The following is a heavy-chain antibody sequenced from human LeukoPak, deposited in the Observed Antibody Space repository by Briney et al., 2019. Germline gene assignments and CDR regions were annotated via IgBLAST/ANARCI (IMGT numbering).Heavy chain of an antibody. J-gene: IGHJ4*02. D-gene: IGHD2-2*01. Sequence: GGSLRLSCAASGFTFSGSAMHWVRQASGKGVEWVGRIRSKANGYATAHAASVKGRFTISRDDSKNTAYLQMNSLKTEDTAVYYCTRRAPYCSSTSCYAKAFDYWGQGTLVTVSS. V-gene: IGHV3-73*01. CDR2: IRSKANGYAT. CDR3: TRRAPYCSSTSCYAKAFDY. CDR1: GFTFSGSA.